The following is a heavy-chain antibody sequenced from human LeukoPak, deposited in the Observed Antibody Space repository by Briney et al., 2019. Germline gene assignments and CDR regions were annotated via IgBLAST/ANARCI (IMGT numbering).Heavy chain of an antibody. J-gene: IGHJ4*02. CDR2: ISGDGGST. D-gene: IGHD4-23*01. Sequence: PGGSLRLSCAASGFTFDDYAMHWVRQAPGKGLEWVSLISGDGGSTYYADSVKGRFTISRDNSKNSLYLQMNSLRIDDTAVYYCAKAFGNGVSGGNRFFDYWGQGTLVTVSS. CDR1: GFTFDDYA. CDR3: AKAFGNGVSGGNRFFDY. V-gene: IGHV3-43*02.